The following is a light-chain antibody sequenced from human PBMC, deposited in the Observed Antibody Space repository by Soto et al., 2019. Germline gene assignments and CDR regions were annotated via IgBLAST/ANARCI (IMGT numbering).Light chain of an antibody. CDR3: QQYSSSRT. Sequence: EIVMTQSPATLSVSPGGRATLSFRASQSISDTLAWYQQKPGQAPRLLIYGASSRATGIPDRFSGSGSGTDFTLTISRLEPEDFAVYYCQQYSSSRTFGQGTKVDNK. V-gene: IGKV3-20*01. CDR1: QSISDT. J-gene: IGKJ1*01. CDR2: GAS.